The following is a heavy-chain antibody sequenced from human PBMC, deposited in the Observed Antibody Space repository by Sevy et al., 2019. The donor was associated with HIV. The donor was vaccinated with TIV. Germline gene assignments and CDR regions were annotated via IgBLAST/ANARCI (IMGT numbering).Heavy chain of an antibody. Sequence: ASVKVSCKASGYTFTGYYLHWVRQAPGQGLEWMGWINPNSGSTNYAQKFQGRVARTRDTSIDTAYMVLSSLKSDDTAVYVCARDSGGYSSPINVWGNGTTVTVSS. V-gene: IGHV1-2*02. CDR1: GYTFTGYY. CDR3: ARDSGGYSSPINV. D-gene: IGHD6-13*01. J-gene: IGHJ6*04. CDR2: INPNSGST.